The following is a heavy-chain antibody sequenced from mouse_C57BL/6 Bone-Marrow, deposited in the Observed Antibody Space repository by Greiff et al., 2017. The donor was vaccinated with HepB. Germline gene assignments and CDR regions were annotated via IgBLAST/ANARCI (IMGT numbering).Heavy chain of an antibody. J-gene: IGHJ1*03. CDR2: INYDGSST. V-gene: IGHV5-16*01. CDR3: ARDRDGPDWYFDV. CDR1: GFTFSDYY. D-gene: IGHD2-3*01. Sequence: EVKVVESEGGLVQPGSSMKLSCTASGFTFSDYYMAWVRQVPEKGLEWVANINYDGSSTYYLDSLKSRFIISRDNAKNILYLQMSSLKSEDTATYYCARDRDGPDWYFDVWGTGTTVTVSS.